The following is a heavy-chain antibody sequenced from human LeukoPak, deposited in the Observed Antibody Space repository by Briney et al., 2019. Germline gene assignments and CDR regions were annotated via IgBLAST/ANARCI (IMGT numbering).Heavy chain of an antibody. CDR1: GFTFSSDF. CDR2: ISHDGSIK. CDR3: VRDLSGEYCVDY. Sequence: GGSLRLSCAASGFTFSSDFMHWVRQAPGQGLEWVAVISHDGSIKAYADSVKGRFTISREDSTNMLYLQMNSLRAEDTAVYYCVRDLSGEYCVDYWGQGTLVTVSS. V-gene: IGHV3-30*04. J-gene: IGHJ4*02. D-gene: IGHD3-10*01.